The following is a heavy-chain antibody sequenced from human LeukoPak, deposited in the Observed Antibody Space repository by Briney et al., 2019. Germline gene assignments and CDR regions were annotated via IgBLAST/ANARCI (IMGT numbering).Heavy chain of an antibody. D-gene: IGHD3-3*01. CDR3: AKGRGVYDFWSGYYTFDY. J-gene: IGHJ4*02. CDR2: ISYDGSNK. V-gene: IGHV3-30*18. Sequence: PGRSLRLSCAASGFTFSRYGMHWVRQAPGKGLEWVAVISYDGSNKYYADSVKGRFTISRDNSKNTLYLQMNRLRAEDTAVYYCAKGRGVYDFWSGYYTFDYWGQGTLVTVSS. CDR1: GFTFSRYG.